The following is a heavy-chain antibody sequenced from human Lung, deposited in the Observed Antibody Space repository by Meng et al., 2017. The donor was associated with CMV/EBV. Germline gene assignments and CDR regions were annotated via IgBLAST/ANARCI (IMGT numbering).Heavy chain of an antibody. CDR1: GYTFTTYD. CDR2: MNPNSGNT. Sequence: ASVXVSXKASGYTFTTYDINWVRQATGQGLEWMGWMNPNSGNTGYAQKFQGRVTLTRVTSISTAYMELSSLTSDDTAVYYCARTRIEVEPDGRKIKYYNYGMDVWXKGTXVTVSS. J-gene: IGHJ6*04. V-gene: IGHV1-8*01. D-gene: IGHD2-2*01. CDR3: ARTRIEVEPDGRKIKYYNYGMDV.